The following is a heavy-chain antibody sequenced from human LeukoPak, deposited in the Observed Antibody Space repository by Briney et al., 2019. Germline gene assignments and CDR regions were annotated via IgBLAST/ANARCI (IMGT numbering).Heavy chain of an antibody. V-gene: IGHV1-18*01. CDR3: ARDREEWFGELSCAFDI. Sequence: ASVKVSCKASGYTFTSYGISWVRQAPGQGLEWTGWISAYNGNTNYAQKLQGRVTMTTDTSTSTAYMELSSLRSEDTAVYYCARDREEWFGELSCAFDIWGQGTMVTVSS. D-gene: IGHD3-10*01. CDR2: ISAYNGNT. CDR1: GYTFTSYG. J-gene: IGHJ3*02.